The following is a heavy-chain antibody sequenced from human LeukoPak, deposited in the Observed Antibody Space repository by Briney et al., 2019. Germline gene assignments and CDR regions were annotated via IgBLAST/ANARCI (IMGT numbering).Heavy chain of an antibody. D-gene: IGHD3-16*02. J-gene: IGHJ4*02. CDR2: INPNSGGT. Sequence: ASVKVSCKASGYTFTGYYMHWVRQAPGQGLEWMGWINPNSGGTNYAQKFQGRVTMTRDTSISTAYMELSRLRSDDTAVYYCARERNRYDYVWGSNRSQFDYWGQGTLVTVSS. CDR3: ARERNRYDYVWGSNRSQFDY. CDR1: GYTFTGYY. V-gene: IGHV1-2*02.